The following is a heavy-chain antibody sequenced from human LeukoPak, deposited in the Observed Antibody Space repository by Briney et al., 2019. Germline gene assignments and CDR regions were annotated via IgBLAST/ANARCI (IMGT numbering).Heavy chain of an antibody. CDR2: INSDGSST. CDR3: ARGDLPDVYYFDY. V-gene: IGHV3-74*01. CDR1: GFTFTSYW. J-gene: IGHJ4*02. Sequence: PGGSLRLSCAASGFTFTSYWMHWVRQAPGKGLVWVSRINSDGSSTGYADSVKGRFTISRDNAKNTLYLQMNSLRAEDTAVYYCARGDLPDVYYFDYWGQGTLVTVSS.